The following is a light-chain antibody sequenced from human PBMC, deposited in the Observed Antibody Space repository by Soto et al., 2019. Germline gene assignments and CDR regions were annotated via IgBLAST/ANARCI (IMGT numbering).Light chain of an antibody. CDR3: LQRSNWPLT. CDR1: QSVNNY. CDR2: DVS. V-gene: IGKV3-11*01. J-gene: IGKJ4*01. Sequence: EIVLTQSPATLSLSPGERAILSCRASQSVNNYLAWYQKKPGQAPRLVIYDVSNRATGVPARFSGSGSGTDFALTISSLEPEDFAVYYCLQRSNWPLTFGGGTKVEI.